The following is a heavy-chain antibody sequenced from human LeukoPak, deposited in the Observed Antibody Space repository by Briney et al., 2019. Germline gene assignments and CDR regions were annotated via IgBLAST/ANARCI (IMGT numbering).Heavy chain of an antibody. D-gene: IGHD6-6*01. CDR1: GGSISSSDYY. J-gene: IGHJ4*02. CDR2: IYYSGST. CDR3: AGDTSIAPRYLDY. V-gene: IGHV4-39*01. Sequence: SETLSLTCTGSGGSISSSDYYWGWIRQPPGKGLEWIGSIYYSGSTYYNPSLKSRVTISVDTSKNQFSLKLSSVTAADTAVYYCAGDTSIAPRYLDYWGQGTLVTVSS.